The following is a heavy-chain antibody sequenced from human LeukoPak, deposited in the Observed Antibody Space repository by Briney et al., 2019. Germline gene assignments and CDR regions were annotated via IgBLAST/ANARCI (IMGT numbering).Heavy chain of an antibody. J-gene: IGHJ4*02. CDR2: ISSNGGST. V-gene: IGHV3-64*01. CDR1: GFTFSSYA. CDR3: ARDGRYYGSGTPYYFDY. D-gene: IGHD3-10*01. Sequence: PGGSLRLSCAASGFTFSSYAMHWVRQAPGKGLEYVSAISSNGGSTYYANSVEGRFTISRDNSKNTLYLQMGSLRAEDMAVYYCARDGRYYGSGTPYYFDYWGQGTLVTVSS.